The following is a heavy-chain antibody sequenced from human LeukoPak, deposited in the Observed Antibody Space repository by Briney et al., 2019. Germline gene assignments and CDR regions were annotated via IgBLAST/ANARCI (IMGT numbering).Heavy chain of an antibody. CDR2: ISSSSSYI. CDR1: GFTFSSYS. CDR3: ARDPGFHRFGELFDYYYGMDV. V-gene: IGHV3-21*01. Sequence: GGSLRLSCAASGFTFSSYSMNWVRQAPGKGLEWVSSISSSSSYIYYADSVKGRFTISRDNAKNSPYLQMNSLRAEDTAVYYCARDPGFHRFGELFDYYYGMDVWGQGTTVTVSS. D-gene: IGHD3-10*01. J-gene: IGHJ6*02.